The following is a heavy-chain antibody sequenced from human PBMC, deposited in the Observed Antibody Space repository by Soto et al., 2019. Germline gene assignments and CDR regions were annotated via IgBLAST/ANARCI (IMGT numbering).Heavy chain of an antibody. CDR3: ASWLKGPDIGNYYYGMDV. Sequence: QVQLVQSGAEVKKPGSSVKVSCKASGGAFSDYAFSWVRQAPGQGLEWLGGIMPIFRAPDYAQKFQGRVTINAXEXTXTXXMEMNSLRSEDTAVYYCASWLKGPDIGNYYYGMDVWGQGTTVTVS. CDR1: GGAFSDYA. J-gene: IGHJ6*02. D-gene: IGHD2-15*01. CDR2: IMPIFRAP. V-gene: IGHV1-69*12.